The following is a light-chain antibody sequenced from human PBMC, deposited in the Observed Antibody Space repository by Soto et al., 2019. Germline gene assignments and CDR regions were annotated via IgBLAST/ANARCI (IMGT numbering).Light chain of an antibody. Sequence: QSVLTQPPSASGTPGQRVTISCSGSSSNIGRNTVNWYQHLPGTAPKLLIYTNNQRPSGVPDRFSGSKSGTSASLAISGLQSEDEADYYCAAWDDSLNGRYVFGTGTKLTVL. CDR2: TNN. CDR1: SSNIGRNT. J-gene: IGLJ1*01. V-gene: IGLV1-44*01. CDR3: AAWDDSLNGRYV.